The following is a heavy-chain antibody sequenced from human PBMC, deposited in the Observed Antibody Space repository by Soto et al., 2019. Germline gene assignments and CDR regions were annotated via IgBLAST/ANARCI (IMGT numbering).Heavy chain of an antibody. CDR3: ATARSTMNYYYYYMDV. CDR2: FDPEDGET. D-gene: IGHD2-2*01. V-gene: IGHV1-24*01. CDR1: GYTLTELS. J-gene: IGHJ6*03. Sequence: GASVKVSCKVSGYTLTELSMHWVRQAPGKGLEWMGGFDPEDGETIYAQKFQGRVTMTEDTSTDTAYMELSSLRSEDTAVYYCATARSTMNYYYYYMDVWGKGTTVTVSS.